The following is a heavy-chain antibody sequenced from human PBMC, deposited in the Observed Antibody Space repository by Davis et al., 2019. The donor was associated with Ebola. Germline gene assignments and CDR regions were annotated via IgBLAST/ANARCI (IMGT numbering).Heavy chain of an antibody. Sequence: PSDTLSLTCTVSGGSISSYYWSWIRQPPGKGLEWIGSIYHSGSTYYNPSLKSRVTISVDTSKNQFSLKLSSVTAADTAVYYCARGRFVDVWGQGTTVTVSS. V-gene: IGHV4-38-2*02. CDR2: IYHSGST. CDR1: GGSISSYY. J-gene: IGHJ6*02. CDR3: ARGRFVDV. D-gene: IGHD3-3*01.